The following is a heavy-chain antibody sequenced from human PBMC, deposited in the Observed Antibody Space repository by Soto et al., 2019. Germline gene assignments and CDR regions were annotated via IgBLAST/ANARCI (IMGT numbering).Heavy chain of an antibody. Sequence: QVQLVQSGAEVKKPGASVKVSCKASGYTFTRYGITWVRQARGQGLEWMGWINGYNGNTKYAQKLQGRVTMTTDTSTSTAYMELRSLTSVDTAVYYCAREGDYPYYYYGMDVWGQGTTVTVSS. D-gene: IGHD4-17*01. J-gene: IGHJ6*02. V-gene: IGHV1-18*01. CDR3: AREGDYPYYYYGMDV. CDR2: INGYNGNT. CDR1: GYTFTRYG.